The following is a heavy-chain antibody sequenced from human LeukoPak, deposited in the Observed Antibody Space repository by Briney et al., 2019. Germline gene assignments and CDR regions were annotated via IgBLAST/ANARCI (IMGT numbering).Heavy chain of an antibody. CDR2: ISNNGGNT. J-gene: IGHJ4*02. Sequence: GRSLRLSCAASRFTFSSSAMSWVRQAPGKGLEWVSAISNNGGNTYYTVSVKGRFTISRDNSRNTLYLQMNSLRAEDTAVYYCVLVAPAGHYFDYWGQGTLVTVSS. D-gene: IGHD6-13*01. CDR3: VLVAPAGHYFDY. CDR1: RFTFSSSA. V-gene: IGHV3-23*01.